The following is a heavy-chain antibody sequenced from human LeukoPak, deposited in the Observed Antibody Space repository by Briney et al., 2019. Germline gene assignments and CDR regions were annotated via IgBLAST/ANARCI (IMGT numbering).Heavy chain of an antibody. CDR3: ARDSIDVLTGYYDF. Sequence: ASVKVSCKTSGYTFNDYYVHWVRQAPGQGLEWMGWINPNSGRTNYAPKFQGRVTLTTDTSISTAYMELSGLISGDTALYYCARDSIDVLTGYYDFWGQGTLVTVSS. CDR2: INPNSGRT. J-gene: IGHJ4*02. V-gene: IGHV1-2*02. D-gene: IGHD3-9*01. CDR1: GYTFNDYY.